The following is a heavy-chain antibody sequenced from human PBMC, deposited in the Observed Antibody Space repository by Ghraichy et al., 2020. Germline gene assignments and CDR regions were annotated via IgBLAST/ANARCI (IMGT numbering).Heavy chain of an antibody. Sequence: SVKVSCKASGDTFSIYAFSWVRQAPGQGLEWMGGIIPIFGEVNYAQKFQGRVTITADDFTSTAYMELSSLRSEDTAVYYCARGRKSVLRFLEWLPDWGQGTLVTVSS. CDR1: GDTFSIYA. J-gene: IGHJ4*02. CDR3: ARGRKSVLRFLEWLPD. V-gene: IGHV1-69*13. D-gene: IGHD3-3*01. CDR2: IIPIFGEV.